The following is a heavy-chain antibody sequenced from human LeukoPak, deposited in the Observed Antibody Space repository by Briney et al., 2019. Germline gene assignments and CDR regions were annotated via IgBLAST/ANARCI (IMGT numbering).Heavy chain of an antibody. CDR3: ARAPAATNRFDP. CDR2: IYYSGST. V-gene: IGHV4-30-4*08. CDR1: GGSISSGDYY. J-gene: IGHJ5*02. D-gene: IGHD2-15*01. Sequence: SQTLSLTCTVSGGSISSGDYYWSWIRQPPGKGLEWIWYIYYSGSTYYNPSLNSRVTISVDTSKNQFSLKLSSVTAADTAVYYCARAPAATNRFDPWGQGTLVTVSS.